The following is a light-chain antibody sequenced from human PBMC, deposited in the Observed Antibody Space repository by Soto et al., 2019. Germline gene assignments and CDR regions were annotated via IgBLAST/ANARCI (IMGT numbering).Light chain of an antibody. CDR2: SNT. CDR3: AAWDDSLNGVA. V-gene: IGLV1-44*01. CDR1: RSNIGSNT. Sequence: QSALTQPPSASGTPGQRVTISCSGSRSNIGSNTVTWFQHLPGTAPKLLIYSNTQRPSGVPDRFSGSKSGTSASLAIGGLQSEDEADYYCAAWDDSLNGVAFGGGTKLTVL. J-gene: IGLJ3*02.